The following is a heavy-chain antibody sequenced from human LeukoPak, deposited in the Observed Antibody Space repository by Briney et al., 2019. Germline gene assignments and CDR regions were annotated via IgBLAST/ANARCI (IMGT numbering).Heavy chain of an antibody. Sequence: PSETLSLTCTVSGGSISSSSYYWGWLRQPPGKGLEWIGSIYYGGSTYYNPSLKSRVTISVDTSKNQFSLKLSSVTAADTAVYYCARDGGRLGATFNWGQGTLVTVSS. CDR2: IYYGGST. CDR1: GGSISSSSYY. CDR3: ARDGGRLGATFN. J-gene: IGHJ4*02. D-gene: IGHD1-26*01. V-gene: IGHV4-39*07.